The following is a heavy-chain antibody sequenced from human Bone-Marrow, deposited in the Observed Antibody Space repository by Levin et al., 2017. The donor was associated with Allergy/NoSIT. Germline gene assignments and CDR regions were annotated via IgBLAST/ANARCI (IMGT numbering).Heavy chain of an antibody. D-gene: IGHD6-13*01. CDR3: AITAGPTDFDF. CDR2: FSAYNDDA. Sequence: ASVKVSCKTSGYTFTGYYIIWVRQAPGQGLEWMGSFSAYNDDADFSQKFQGRVTMTADTSTTTAYMALRSLRSDDPALYYCAITAGPTDFDFWGQGTLVSVSS. V-gene: IGHV1-18*01. J-gene: IGHJ4*02. CDR1: GYTFTGYY.